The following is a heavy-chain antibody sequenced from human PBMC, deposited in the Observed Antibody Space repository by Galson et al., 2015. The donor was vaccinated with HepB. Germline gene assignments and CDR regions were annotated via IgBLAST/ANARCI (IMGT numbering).Heavy chain of an antibody. J-gene: IGHJ5*02. CDR1: GFTFRSYS. V-gene: IGHV3-48*02. CDR3: ARGPPLFDP. Sequence: SLRLPCAAYGFTFRSYSMHWVRQAPGKGLEWVSYISISSSTIYYADSVKGRFTISRDNAKNSLYLQMNSLRDEDTAVYYCARGPPLFDPWGQGTLVTVSS. CDR2: ISISSSTI.